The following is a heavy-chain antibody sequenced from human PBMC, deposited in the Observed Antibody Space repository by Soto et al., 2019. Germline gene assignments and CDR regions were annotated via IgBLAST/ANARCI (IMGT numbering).Heavy chain of an antibody. CDR1: GFTSSDHY. Sequence: EVELVESGGGLVQAGGSLRVSCGVSGFTSSDHYMDWVRRAPGKGLEWVGRTANKRSRYTTEYAASVKGSFIISRDDSKNSVYLQMNSVKIEDTAVYYCARAGFGHGLDVWGQGTTVTVSS. CDR3: ARAGFGHGLDV. V-gene: IGHV3-72*01. D-gene: IGHD3-16*01. J-gene: IGHJ6*02. CDR2: TANKRSRYTT.